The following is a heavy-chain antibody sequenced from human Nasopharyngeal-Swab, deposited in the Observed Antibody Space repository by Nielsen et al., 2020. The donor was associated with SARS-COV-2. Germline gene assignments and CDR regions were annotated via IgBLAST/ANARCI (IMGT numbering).Heavy chain of an antibody. J-gene: IGHJ6*02. V-gene: IGHV3-30*18. Sequence: GGSLRLSCAASGFTFSSYGMPWVRQAPGKGLEWVAVISYDESNKYYADSVNGRFTIPRDNSKNTLYLQMNSLRAEDTAVYYCAKTRPAFGVVINYYYYYGMDVWGQGTTVTVSS. CDR2: ISYDESNK. D-gene: IGHD3-3*01. CDR3: AKTRPAFGVVINYYYYYGMDV. CDR1: GFTFSSYG.